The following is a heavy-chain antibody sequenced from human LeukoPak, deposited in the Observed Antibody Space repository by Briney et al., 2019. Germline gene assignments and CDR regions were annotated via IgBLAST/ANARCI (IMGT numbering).Heavy chain of an antibody. CDR3: AKDRSDFEFKVNFDY. Sequence: GGSLRLSCAASGFTFSSYAMSWVRQVPGKGLVWVSAISGSGRSTFYADSVKGRFTISRDNSKNTLYLQMNSLRAEGTAVYYCAKDRSDFEFKVNFDYWGQGTLVTVSS. J-gene: IGHJ4*02. V-gene: IGHV3-23*01. CDR1: GFTFSSYA. CDR2: ISGSGRST. D-gene: IGHD3-9*01.